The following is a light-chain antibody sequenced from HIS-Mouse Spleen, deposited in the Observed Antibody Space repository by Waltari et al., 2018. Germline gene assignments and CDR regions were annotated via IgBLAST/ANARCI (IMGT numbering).Light chain of an antibody. CDR1: NIGSKN. J-gene: IGLJ2*01. Sequence: SYDLTQPLSVSVALGQTARITCGGNNIGSKNVHWYQQKPGQAPVLVIYRDSNRPSGIPERFSGSKSGNTATLTISRAQAGDEADYYCQVWDSSTVVFGGGTKLTVL. V-gene: IGLV3-9*01. CDR3: QVWDSSTVV. CDR2: RDS.